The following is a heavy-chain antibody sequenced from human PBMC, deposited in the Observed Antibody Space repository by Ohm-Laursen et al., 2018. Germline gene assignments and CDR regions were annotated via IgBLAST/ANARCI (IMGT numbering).Heavy chain of an antibody. D-gene: IGHD1-26*01. Sequence: SLRLSCAASGFTFSSYGMNWVRQAPGKGLEWVSKTTSRDYTTYYADSVKGRFTISRDNAKNSLYLQMNSLRAEDTAVYYCARDRANGGSHHDYWGQGTLVTVSS. CDR2: TTSRDYTT. CDR1: GFTFSSYG. J-gene: IGHJ4*02. V-gene: IGHV3-48*03. CDR3: ARDRANGGSHHDY.